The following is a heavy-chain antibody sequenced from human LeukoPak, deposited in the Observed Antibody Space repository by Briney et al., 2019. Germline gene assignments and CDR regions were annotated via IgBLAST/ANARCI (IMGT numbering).Heavy chain of an antibody. CDR2: TRYKANSYTT. D-gene: IGHD5-24*01. Sequence: PGGSLRLSCAASGFTFSDHYMDWVRQAPGKGLEWVGRTRYKANSYTTEYAASVKGRFTISRDDSNNSLYLQMNSLKTEDTAVYYCASRSRDGYPPGAFDIWGQGTMVTVSS. V-gene: IGHV3-72*01. CDR3: ASRSRDGYPPGAFDI. CDR1: GFTFSDHY. J-gene: IGHJ3*02.